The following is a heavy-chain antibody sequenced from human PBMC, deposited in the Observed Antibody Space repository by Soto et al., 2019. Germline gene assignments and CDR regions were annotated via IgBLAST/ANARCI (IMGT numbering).Heavy chain of an antibody. D-gene: IGHD3-22*01. J-gene: IGHJ4*02. CDR2: IDPSGSQT. CDR3: ARQIYDSDTGPNFQYYFDS. V-gene: IGHV5-10-1*01. Sequence: LKISCKGSGYSFAGYWITWVRQKAGKGLEWMGRIDPSGSQTYYSPSFRGHVTISVTKSITTVFLQWSSLRASDTAMYYCARQIYDSDTGPNFQYYFDSWGQGTPVTVSS. CDR1: GYSFAGYW.